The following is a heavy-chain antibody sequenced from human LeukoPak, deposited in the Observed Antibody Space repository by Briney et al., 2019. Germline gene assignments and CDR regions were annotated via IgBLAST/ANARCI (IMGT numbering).Heavy chain of an antibody. CDR3: ARAGFSALDAIDI. V-gene: IGHV1-69*05. CDR2: IIPIFGTA. CDR1: GGTFSSYA. J-gene: IGHJ3*02. Sequence: SVKVSCKASGGTFSSYAISWVRQAPGQGLEWMGGIIPIFGTANYAQKFQGRVTITTDESTSTAYMELSSLRSEDTAVYYCARAGFSALDAIDIWGQGTMVTVSS. D-gene: IGHD3-3*02.